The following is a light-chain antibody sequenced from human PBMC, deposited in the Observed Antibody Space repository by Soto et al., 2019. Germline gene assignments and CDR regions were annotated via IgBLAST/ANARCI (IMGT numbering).Light chain of an antibody. Sequence: EIVLTQSPGTLSFSPGQRATLSCMASQSVSSNYLAWYQHKPGQAPRLLIYGASSRATGIPDRFSGSGSGTDFTLTVSRLEPEDFAVFYCQQYGSSPPTFGQGTKVDIK. J-gene: IGKJ2*01. CDR3: QQYGSSPPT. V-gene: IGKV3-20*01. CDR1: QSVSSNY. CDR2: GAS.